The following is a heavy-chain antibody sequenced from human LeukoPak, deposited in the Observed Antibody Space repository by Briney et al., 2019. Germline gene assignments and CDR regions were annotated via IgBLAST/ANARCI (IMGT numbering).Heavy chain of an antibody. CDR2: ISSSSSYI. Sequence: GGSLRLSCAASGFTFSSYSMNWVRQAPGKGLEWVSSISSSSSYIYYADSVKGRFTISRDNAKNSLYLQMNSLRAEDTAVYYCARAPGYCSGGSCRDYYYYMDVWGKGTTVTVSS. CDR3: ARAPGYCSGGSCRDYYYYMDV. D-gene: IGHD2-15*01. CDR1: GFTFSSYS. J-gene: IGHJ6*03. V-gene: IGHV3-21*01.